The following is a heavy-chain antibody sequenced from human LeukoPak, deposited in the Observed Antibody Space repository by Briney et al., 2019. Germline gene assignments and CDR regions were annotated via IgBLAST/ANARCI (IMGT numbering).Heavy chain of an antibody. Sequence: SETLSLTCTVSGGSISSYFWSWIRQPPGKGLEWIGYIYYSGSSNYNPSLKSRVTIPVDTSKNQLSLKLRSVTAADTAVYYCAREGVVGAYGHFDYWGQGTLVTVSS. V-gene: IGHV4-59*01. J-gene: IGHJ4*02. CDR1: GGSISSYF. D-gene: IGHD2-15*01. CDR2: IYYSGSS. CDR3: AREGVVGAYGHFDY.